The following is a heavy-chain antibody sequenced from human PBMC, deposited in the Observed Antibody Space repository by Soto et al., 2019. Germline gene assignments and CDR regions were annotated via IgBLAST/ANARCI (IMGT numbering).Heavy chain of an antibody. CDR3: ARDRDVVVVAAKGDY. J-gene: IGHJ4*02. D-gene: IGHD2-15*01. V-gene: IGHV3-11*01. CDR1: GFTFSDYY. CDR2: ISSSGSTI. Sequence: QVQXVESGGGLVQPGGSLRLPCAASGFTFSDYYMSWIRQAXXXXXXXVSYISSSGSTIYYADSVKGRFTISRDNAKNSLCHQMHSLRAEDTAVYYCARDRDVVVVAAKGDYCGQGTLVTVSS.